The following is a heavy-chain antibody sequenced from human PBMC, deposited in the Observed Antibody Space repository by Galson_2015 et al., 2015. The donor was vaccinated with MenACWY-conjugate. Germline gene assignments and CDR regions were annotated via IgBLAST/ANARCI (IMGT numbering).Heavy chain of an antibody. CDR2: MKQDGNDK. CDR1: GFTLSSYW. CDR3: ARGPRGQLPGVDFDY. D-gene: IGHD1-26*01. J-gene: IGHJ4*02. Sequence: SLRLSCAASGFTLSSYWMSWARQAPGKGLEWVASMKQDGNDKEYLDSVKGRFTISRDNARNSLYLQMNSLRAEDTAIYYCARGPRGQLPGVDFDYWGQGTLVTVSS. V-gene: IGHV3-7*03.